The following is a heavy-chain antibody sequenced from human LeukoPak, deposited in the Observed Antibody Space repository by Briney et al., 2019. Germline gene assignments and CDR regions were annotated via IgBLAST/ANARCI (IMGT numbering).Heavy chain of an antibody. D-gene: IGHD6-19*01. J-gene: IGHJ4*02. Sequence: PGGSLRLSCAASGFTFDDYAMHWVRQAPGKGLEWVSGISWNSGSIGYADSVKGRFTISRDNAKNSLYLQMNSLRAEDTALYYCAKGLNAGYSSGWVDYWGQGTLVTVSS. V-gene: IGHV3-9*01. CDR3: AKGLNAGYSSGWVDY. CDR2: ISWNSGSI. CDR1: GFTFDDYA.